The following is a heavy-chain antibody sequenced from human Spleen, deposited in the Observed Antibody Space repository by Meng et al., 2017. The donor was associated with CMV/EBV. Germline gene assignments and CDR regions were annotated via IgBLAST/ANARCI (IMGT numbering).Heavy chain of an antibody. D-gene: IGHD3-3*01. CDR3: ARGARKGPAGYDFWRGWPNWFDP. Sequence: NLWTWVRQVPGKGLEWIGEIYHSGSTNYTPSLKSRVTISVDKFKNQFSLRMTSVTAADTAVYYCARGARKGPAGYDFWRGWPNWFDPWGQGSLVTVSS. J-gene: IGHJ5*02. CDR2: IYHSGST. CDR1: NL. V-gene: IGHV4-4*02.